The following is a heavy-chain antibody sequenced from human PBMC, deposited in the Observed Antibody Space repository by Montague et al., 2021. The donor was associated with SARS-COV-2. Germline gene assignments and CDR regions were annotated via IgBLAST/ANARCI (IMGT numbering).Heavy chain of an antibody. CDR2: LTRNGDST. Sequence: SLRLSCAASGSTLDDYGMSWVRQGPGKGLEWVSGLTRNGDSTDFADSVKGRFTISRDNAKNSLYLQMNSLRAEDTALYYCVRGFRNGPFDVWGQGTLVSVSS. D-gene: IGHD1-14*01. V-gene: IGHV3-20*04. J-gene: IGHJ4*02. CDR1: GSTLDDYG. CDR3: VRGFRNGPFDV.